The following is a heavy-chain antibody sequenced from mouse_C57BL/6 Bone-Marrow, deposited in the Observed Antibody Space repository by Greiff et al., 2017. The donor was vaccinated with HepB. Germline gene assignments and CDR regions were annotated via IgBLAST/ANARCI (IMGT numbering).Heavy chain of an antibody. CDR2: IYPGSGNT. CDR1: GYTFTDYY. D-gene: IGHD2-3*01. J-gene: IGHJ1*03. V-gene: IGHV1-76*01. Sequence: QVQLQQSGAELVRPGASVKLSCKASGYTFTDYYINWVKQRPGQGLEWIARIYPGSGNTYYNEKFKGKATLTAEKSSSTAYMQLSSLTSEDSAVYFCARGGYDGYPWYFDVWGTGTTVTVSS. CDR3: ARGGYDGYPWYFDV.